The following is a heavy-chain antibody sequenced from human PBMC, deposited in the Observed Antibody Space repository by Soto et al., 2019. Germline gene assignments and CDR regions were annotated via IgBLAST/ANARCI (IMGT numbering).Heavy chain of an antibody. D-gene: IGHD6-6*01. J-gene: IGHJ5*02. CDR2: ILPIFGTT. CDR1: GGSFSNSS. V-gene: IGHV1-69*13. CDR3: ARVLESKYSSSSGWFDP. Sequence: ASVKVSCKASGGSFSNSSFSWVRQAPGQGLQWMGGILPIFGTTKYAQRFQGRVTITADESTSTAYMEVSSLRSDDTGVYYCARVLESKYSSSSGWFDPWGPGTLVTVSS.